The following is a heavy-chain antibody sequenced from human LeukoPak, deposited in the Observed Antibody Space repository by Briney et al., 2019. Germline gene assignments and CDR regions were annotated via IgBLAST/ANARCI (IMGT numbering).Heavy chain of an antibody. CDR3: AKDASSGFEY. D-gene: IGHD3-22*01. V-gene: IGHV3-30*02. J-gene: IGHJ4*02. CDR2: IRYDGNNE. Sequence: TGGSLRLSXAASGFTFSSFGMHWVCQAPGKGLEWVAFIRYDGNNEYYADSVKGRFTISRDNSKNTLFLQMNSLRAEDTAVYYCAKDASSGFEYWGQGTLVSVSS. CDR1: GFTFSSFG.